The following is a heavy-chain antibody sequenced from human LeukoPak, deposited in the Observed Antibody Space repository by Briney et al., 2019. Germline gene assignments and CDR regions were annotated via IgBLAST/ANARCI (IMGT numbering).Heavy chain of an antibody. Sequence: ASVKVSCKASGYTFTGYYMHWVRQAPGQGLEWMGWINPNSGGTNYAQKLQGRVTMTTDTSTSTAYMELRSLRSDDTAVYYCARELHGYGSGSYYNVDWFDPWGQGTLVTVSS. CDR1: GYTFTGYY. D-gene: IGHD3-10*01. V-gene: IGHV1-2*02. CDR3: ARELHGYGSGSYYNVDWFDP. CDR2: INPNSGGT. J-gene: IGHJ5*02.